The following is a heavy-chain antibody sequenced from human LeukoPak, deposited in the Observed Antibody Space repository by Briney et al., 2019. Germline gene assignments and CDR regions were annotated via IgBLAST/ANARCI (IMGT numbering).Heavy chain of an antibody. V-gene: IGHV3-48*02. CDR1: GFTFSNYS. CDR2: ISSSSSTI. D-gene: IGHD3-3*01. Sequence: GGPLTLSCAASGFTFSNYSMNWVRQAPGKGLKWVSYISSSSSTIYYADSVKGRFTISRDNAKNSLYLQMNSLRDEDTAVYYCASSIFGVVRLFDYWGQGTLVTVSS. CDR3: ASSIFGVVRLFDY. J-gene: IGHJ4*02.